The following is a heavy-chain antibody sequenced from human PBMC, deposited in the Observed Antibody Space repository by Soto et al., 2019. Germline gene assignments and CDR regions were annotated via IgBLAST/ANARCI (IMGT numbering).Heavy chain of an antibody. V-gene: IGHV3-30*03. Sequence: QVQLVEYGGGVVQPGRSLRLPCAASGFTFNSYGMHWVRQGPGNGLEWVAFISYDSTKTYYADSVKGLFTISRDNSNCALYVQISSLTGEDTAVYYFARTRSAWSDFHYYSLDFWGQGTTVTVSS. CDR1: GFTFNSYG. D-gene: IGHD1-26*01. CDR3: ARTRSAWSDFHYYSLDF. J-gene: IGHJ6*02. CDR2: ISYDSTKT.